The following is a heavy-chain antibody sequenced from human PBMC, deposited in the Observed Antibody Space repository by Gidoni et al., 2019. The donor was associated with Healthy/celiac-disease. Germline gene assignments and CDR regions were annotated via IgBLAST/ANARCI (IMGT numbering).Heavy chain of an antibody. V-gene: IGHV3-23*01. CDR3: AKDRSGSKTGGAFDI. CDR1: GFTFRGSA. J-gene: IGHJ3*02. D-gene: IGHD1-26*01. Sequence: EVQLLESGGGLVQPGGSLRLSCSASGFTFRGSAMRWVRQAPGKGLEWVSAISGSGGSTYYADSVKGRFTISRDNSKNTLYLQMNSLRAEDTAVYYCAKDRSGSKTGGAFDIWGQGTMVTVSS. CDR2: ISGSGGST.